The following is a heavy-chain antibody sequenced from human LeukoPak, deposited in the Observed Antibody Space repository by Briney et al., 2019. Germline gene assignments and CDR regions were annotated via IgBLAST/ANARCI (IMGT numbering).Heavy chain of an antibody. CDR2: IYPGDSDT. V-gene: IGHV5-51*01. Sequence: GESLKISCKGSGYSFTSYWIGWVRQMPGKGLEWMGIIYPGDSDTKHSPSFQGQVTISADKSISTAYPQWSSLKASDTAMYYCARLFGSYSSGWGFDYWGQGTLVTVSS. J-gene: IGHJ4*02. CDR1: GYSFTSYW. D-gene: IGHD6-19*01. CDR3: ARLFGSYSSGWGFDY.